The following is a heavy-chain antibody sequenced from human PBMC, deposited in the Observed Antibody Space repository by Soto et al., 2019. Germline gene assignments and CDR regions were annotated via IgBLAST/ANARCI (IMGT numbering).Heavy chain of an antibody. CDR3: AKDQGGAFDI. CDR1: GFTFSSYV. V-gene: IGHV3-23*01. Sequence: GGSLRISCAASGFTFSSYVMSWVRQAPGKGLEWVSAISGSGGSTYYADSVKGRFTISRDNSKNTLYLQMNSLRAEDTAVYYCAKDQGGAFDIWSQGTMVTVSS. CDR2: ISGSGGST. J-gene: IGHJ3*02. D-gene: IGHD3-16*01.